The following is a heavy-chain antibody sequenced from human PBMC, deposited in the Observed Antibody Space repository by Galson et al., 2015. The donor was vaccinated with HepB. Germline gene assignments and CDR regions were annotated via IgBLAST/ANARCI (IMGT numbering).Heavy chain of an antibody. CDR3: ARQGDYGDYDNAFDI. Sequence: ETLSLTCTVSGGSISSYYWSWIRQPPGKGLEWIGYIYYSGSTNYNPSLKSRVTISVDTSKNQFSLKLSSVTAADTAVYYCARQGDYGDYDNAFDIWGQGTMVTVSS. CDR1: GGSISSYY. CDR2: IYYSGST. V-gene: IGHV4-59*08. D-gene: IGHD4-17*01. J-gene: IGHJ3*02.